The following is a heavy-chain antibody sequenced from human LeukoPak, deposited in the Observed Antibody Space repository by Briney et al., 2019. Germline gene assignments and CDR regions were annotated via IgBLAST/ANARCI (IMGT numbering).Heavy chain of an antibody. J-gene: IGHJ4*02. CDR1: GFTFRNYW. D-gene: IGHD1-26*01. Sequence: PGGSLRLSCAASGFTFRNYWMTWVRQAPGKGLEWVANIKDDGRQKYYVDSVKGRFAISRDNAKNSLALQMNSLIAEDTAVYYCARDDGRGWAHWGQGTLVTVSS. V-gene: IGHV3-7*01. CDR3: ARDDGRGWAH. CDR2: IKDDGRQK.